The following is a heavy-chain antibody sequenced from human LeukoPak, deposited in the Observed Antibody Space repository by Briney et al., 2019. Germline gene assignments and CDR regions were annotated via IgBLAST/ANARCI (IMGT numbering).Heavy chain of an antibody. CDR3: AKSRRFGELLSAFDI. D-gene: IGHD3-10*01. Sequence: GGSLRLSCAASGFTFSSYAMHWVRQAPGKGLEWVAVISYDGSNKYYADSVKGRFTISRDNSKNTLYLQMKSLRAEDTAVYFCAKSRRFGELLSAFDIWGQGTMVTVSS. V-gene: IGHV3-30*04. CDR1: GFTFSSYA. CDR2: ISYDGSNK. J-gene: IGHJ3*02.